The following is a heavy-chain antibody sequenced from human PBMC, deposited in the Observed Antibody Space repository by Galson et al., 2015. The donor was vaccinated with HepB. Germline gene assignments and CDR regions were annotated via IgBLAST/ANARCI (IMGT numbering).Heavy chain of an antibody. V-gene: IGHV3-73*01. Sequence: SLRLSCAASGFTFSGSAIHWVRQASGRGLEWVSRIGSKTSNYATAYAASLKGRFTISRDDSKNTAYLHMSGLKTEDTALYYCIRMGDLSGYSGSWGQGTLVTVSS. J-gene: IGHJ4*02. CDR2: IGSKTSNYAT. CDR1: GFTFSGSA. D-gene: IGHD6-13*01. CDR3: IRMGDLSGYSGS.